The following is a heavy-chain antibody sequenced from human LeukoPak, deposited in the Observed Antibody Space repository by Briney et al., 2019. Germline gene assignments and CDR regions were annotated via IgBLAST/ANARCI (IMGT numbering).Heavy chain of an antibody. CDR1: GGSISSSSYY. D-gene: IGHD3-3*01. Sequence: SETLSLTCTVSGGSISSSSYYWGWIRQPPGKGLEWIGSIYYSGSTYYNPSLKSRVTISVDTSKNQFSLKLSSVTAADTAAYYCARLGLVIAYYFDYWGQGTLVTVSS. CDR3: ARLGLVIAYYFDY. J-gene: IGHJ4*02. CDR2: IYYSGST. V-gene: IGHV4-39*01.